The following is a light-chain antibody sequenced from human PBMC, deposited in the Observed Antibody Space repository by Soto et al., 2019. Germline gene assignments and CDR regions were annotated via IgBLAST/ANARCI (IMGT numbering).Light chain of an antibody. Sequence: QAVVTQPPSVSGAPGQRVTISCSGSSSNIGAGYHVHWFQQVPGTAPKLLIYGNNNRPSGVPDRFSGSRSGTSASLAITGLQADDEADYYCSSYTSSSTYVFGTGTKLTVL. V-gene: IGLV1-40*01. CDR1: SSNIGAGYH. CDR2: GNN. CDR3: SSYTSSSTYV. J-gene: IGLJ1*01.